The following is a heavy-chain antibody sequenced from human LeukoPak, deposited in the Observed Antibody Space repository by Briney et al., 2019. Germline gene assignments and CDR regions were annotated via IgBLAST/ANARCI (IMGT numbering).Heavy chain of an antibody. J-gene: IGHJ4*02. D-gene: IGHD4-17*01. CDR1: GFTFSSYS. CDR3: AREYGDY. V-gene: IGHV3-21*01. Sequence: PGGSLRLSCAASGFTFSSYSMNWVRQAPGKGLEWVSSISSGSSYMYYADSVKGRFTISRDNAKNSLYLQMNSLRAEDTAVYYCAREYGDYWGQGTLVTVSS. CDR2: ISSGSSYM.